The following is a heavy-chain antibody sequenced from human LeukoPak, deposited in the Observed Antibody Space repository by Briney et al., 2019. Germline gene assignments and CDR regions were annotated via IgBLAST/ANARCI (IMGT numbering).Heavy chain of an antibody. CDR1: GGSISSYY. D-gene: IGHD4-17*01. CDR3: AARYDYGDYGLDV. Sequence: SETLFLTCTVSGGSISSYYWSWIRQPPGKGLEWIGYIYYSGSTNYNPSLKSRVTISVDTSKSQFSLKLSSVTAADTAVYYCAARYDYGDYGLDVWGQGTTVTVSS. V-gene: IGHV4-59*01. J-gene: IGHJ6*02. CDR2: IYYSGST.